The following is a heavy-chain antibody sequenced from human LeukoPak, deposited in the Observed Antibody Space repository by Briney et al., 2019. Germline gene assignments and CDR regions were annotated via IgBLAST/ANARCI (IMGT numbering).Heavy chain of an antibody. V-gene: IGHV1-8*01. Sequence: ASVKVSCKASGYTFTSYDINWVRQATGQGLEWMGWMNPNSGNTGYAQKFQGRVTMTRNTSISTAYMELSSLRSEDTAVYYCARSSTVVTPDFDYWGQGTLVTVSS. D-gene: IGHD4-17*01. CDR3: ARSSTVVTPDFDY. J-gene: IGHJ4*02. CDR1: GYTFTSYD. CDR2: MNPNSGNT.